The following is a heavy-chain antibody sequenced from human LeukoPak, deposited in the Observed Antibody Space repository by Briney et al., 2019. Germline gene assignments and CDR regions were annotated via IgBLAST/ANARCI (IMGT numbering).Heavy chain of an antibody. CDR1: GFAFSVFD. V-gene: IGHV3-30-3*01. J-gene: IGHJ3*02. Sequence: GGSLRLSCTASGFAFSVFDMLWVRQAPGKGLEWVAVTSIDGNIRYYADSVKGRFIISRDNSKNTLYLQMNSLRPDDAAVYYCARDPFHGGPDVCDIWGQGTTVTVSS. CDR2: TSIDGNIR. D-gene: IGHD2-15*01. CDR3: ARDPFHGGPDVCDI.